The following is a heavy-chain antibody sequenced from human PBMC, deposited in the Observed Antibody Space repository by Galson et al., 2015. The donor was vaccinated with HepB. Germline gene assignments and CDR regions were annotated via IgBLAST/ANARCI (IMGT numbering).Heavy chain of an antibody. CDR3: ARARYSTSPPGY. CDR1: GYTFTSHG. Sequence: SVKVSCKASGYTFTSHGITWVRQAPGQGLEWMGWISTYNDNTNYAEELQGRVTMTTDTSTSTAYMELRSLRSDDTAVYFCARARYSTSPPGYWGQGTLVTVSS. CDR2: ISTYNDNT. D-gene: IGHD2-21*01. V-gene: IGHV1-18*04. J-gene: IGHJ4*02.